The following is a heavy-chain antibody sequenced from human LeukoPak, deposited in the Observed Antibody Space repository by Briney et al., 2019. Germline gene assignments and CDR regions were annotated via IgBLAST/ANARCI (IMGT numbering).Heavy chain of an antibody. V-gene: IGHV3-30*04. D-gene: IGHD6-13*01. CDR1: GFTFSSYA. Sequence: GGSLRLSCAASGFTFSSYAMHWVRQAPGKGLEWVALIPYDGSNKYYADSVKGRFTVSRDNSKNTLYLQMNSLRAEDTAVYYCVRGAYSSSWLNFDYWGQGPLVTVSS. CDR3: VRGAYSSSWLNFDY. CDR2: IPYDGSNK. J-gene: IGHJ4*02.